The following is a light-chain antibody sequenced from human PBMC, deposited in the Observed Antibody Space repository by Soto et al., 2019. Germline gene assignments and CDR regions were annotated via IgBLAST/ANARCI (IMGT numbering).Light chain of an antibody. Sequence: EIMMTQSPATLSLSPVERVTLSCRASQSVSSNLAWYQQKPGQPPRLLIYGASTRATGIPARFSGSGSGTEFTLTISSLQSEDFAVYYCQQYNNWPPWKFGQGTKVDIK. V-gene: IGKV3-15*01. CDR2: GAS. CDR3: QQYNNWPPWK. CDR1: QSVSSN. J-gene: IGKJ1*01.